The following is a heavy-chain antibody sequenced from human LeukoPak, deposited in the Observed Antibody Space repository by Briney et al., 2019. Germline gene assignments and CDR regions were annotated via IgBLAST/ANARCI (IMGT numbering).Heavy chain of an antibody. V-gene: IGHV4-39*01. CDR3: ARLYYDFWSGYYHYYYYMDV. CDR2: IYYSGST. CDR1: GGSISSSSYY. Sequence: SETLSLTCTVSGGSISSSSYYWGWIRQPPGKGLEWIGSIYYSGSTYYNPSLKSRVTISIDTSKNQFSLKLSSVTAADTAVYYCARLYYDFWSGYYHYYYYMDVWGKGTTVTVSS. D-gene: IGHD3-3*01. J-gene: IGHJ6*03.